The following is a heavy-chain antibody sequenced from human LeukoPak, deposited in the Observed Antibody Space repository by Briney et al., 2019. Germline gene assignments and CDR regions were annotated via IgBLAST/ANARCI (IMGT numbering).Heavy chain of an antibody. CDR3: ARDLGYYYGSGSPDYYYYGMDV. Sequence: ASVKVSCKASGYTFTGYYMHWVRQAPGQGLEWMGWINPNSGGTNYAQKFQGRVTMTRDTSISTAYMELSRLRSDDTAVYYCARDLGYYYGSGSPDYYYYGMDVWGQGTTVTVSS. V-gene: IGHV1-2*02. CDR1: GYTFTGYY. J-gene: IGHJ6*02. D-gene: IGHD3-10*01. CDR2: INPNSGGT.